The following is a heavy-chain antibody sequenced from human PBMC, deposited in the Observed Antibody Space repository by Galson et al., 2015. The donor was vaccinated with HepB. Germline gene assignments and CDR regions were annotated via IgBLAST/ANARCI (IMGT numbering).Heavy chain of an antibody. D-gene: IGHD2-2*01. CDR2: TYYRSKWYK. J-gene: IGHJ4*02. CDR1: GDSVSSNSAA. CDR3: ARIFRHQIDY. Sequence: CAISGDSVSSNSAAWNWIRQSPSRGLEWLGRTYYRSKWYKDYALSVKSRITINPDTSKNQFSLQLNSVTPDDTAVYYCARIFRHQIDYWGQGALVTVSS. V-gene: IGHV6-1*01.